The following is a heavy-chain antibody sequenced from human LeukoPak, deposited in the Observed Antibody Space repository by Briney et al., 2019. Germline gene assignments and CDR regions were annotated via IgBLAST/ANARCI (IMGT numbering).Heavy chain of an antibody. D-gene: IGHD3-10*01. V-gene: IGHV4-34*01. CDR1: GGSFSGYY. CDR2: IYHDGST. J-gene: IGHJ4*02. CDR3: ARGGIVRGAD. Sequence: SETLSLTCAVYGGSFSGYYCTWIRQPPGKGLEWIGEIYHDGSTNYNPSLKSRVTTSLDTSKNQCSLRLSSVTAADTVVYYCARGGIVRGADWGQGTLVTVSS.